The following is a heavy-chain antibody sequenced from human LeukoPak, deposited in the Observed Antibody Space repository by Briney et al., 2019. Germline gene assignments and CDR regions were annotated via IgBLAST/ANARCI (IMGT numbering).Heavy chain of an antibody. Sequence: GGSLRLSCAASGFTFSSYWMNWARQAPGKGLEWVASMNHNGNVNYYVDSVKGRFTISRDNAKNSLYLQMDSLRDEDTAVYYCARDRDYAFDYWGQGTLVTVSS. J-gene: IGHJ4*02. D-gene: IGHD4-17*01. CDR3: ARDRDYAFDY. CDR2: MNHNGNVN. V-gene: IGHV3-7*01. CDR1: GFTFSSYW.